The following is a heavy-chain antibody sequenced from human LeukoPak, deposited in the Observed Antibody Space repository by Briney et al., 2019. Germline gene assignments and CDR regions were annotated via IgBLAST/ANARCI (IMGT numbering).Heavy chain of an antibody. CDR1: GFTFSSYG. CDR3: ARAERGGLPHCDY. CDR2: IWYDGSNK. D-gene: IGHD3-16*01. V-gene: IGHV3-33*01. J-gene: IGHJ4*02. Sequence: PGGSLRLSCAASGFTFSSYGMHWVRQAPGKGLEWVAVIWYDGSNKYYADSVKGRFTISRDNSKNTLYPQMNSLRAEDTAVYYCARAERGGLPHCDYWGQGTLVTVSS.